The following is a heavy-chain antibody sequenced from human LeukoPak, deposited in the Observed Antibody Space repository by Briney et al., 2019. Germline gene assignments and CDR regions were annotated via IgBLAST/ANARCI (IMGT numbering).Heavy chain of an antibody. CDR3: ARGGASSHWFGS. Sequence: SETLSLTCTVSGGSISTNYWSWIRQPPGKGLEWIGNIFYSGRNNYNPSLRSRVTMSVDTSKNQFSLKLSSVTAADTAVYYCARGGASSHWFGSWGQGTLVTVSS. CDR2: IFYSGRN. D-gene: IGHD6-13*01. V-gene: IGHV4-59*01. J-gene: IGHJ5*01. CDR1: GGSISTNY.